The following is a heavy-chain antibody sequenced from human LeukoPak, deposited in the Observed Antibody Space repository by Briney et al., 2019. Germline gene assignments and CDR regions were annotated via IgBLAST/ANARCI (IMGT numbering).Heavy chain of an antibody. CDR1: GGPFSGYY. D-gene: IGHD3-22*01. Sequence: SETLSLTCAVYGGPFSGYYWSWIRQPPGKGLEWIGEINHSGSTNYNPSLKSRVTISVDTSKNQFSLKLSSVTAADTAVYYCARDDSSGYSRYFDLWGRGTLVTVSS. CDR2: INHSGST. V-gene: IGHV4-34*01. J-gene: IGHJ2*01. CDR3: ARDDSSGYSRYFDL.